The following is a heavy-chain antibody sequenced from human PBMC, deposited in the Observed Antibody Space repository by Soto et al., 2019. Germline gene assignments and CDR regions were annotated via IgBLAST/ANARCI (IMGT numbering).Heavy chain of an antibody. V-gene: IGHV3-23*04. D-gene: IGHD2-2*02. CDR1: GFTFSSYA. Sequence: EVQLVESGGGLVQPGRSLRLSCAASGFTFSSYAMSWVRQAPGKGLEWVSTISGSGGSTYDADSVKGRFTISRDNSKNTLYLQMNSLRAEDTAVYYCAKDRGSGSTSWYNGWFDPWGQGTLVTVSS. CDR3: AKDRGSGSTSWYNGWFDP. CDR2: ISGSGGST. J-gene: IGHJ5*02.